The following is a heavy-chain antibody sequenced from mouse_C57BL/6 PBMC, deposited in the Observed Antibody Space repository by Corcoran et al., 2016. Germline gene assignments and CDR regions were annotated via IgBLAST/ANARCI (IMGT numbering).Heavy chain of an antibody. Sequence: QVQLKQSGAELVRPGASVKLSCKASGYTFTDYYINWVKQRPGQGLEWIARIYPGSGNTYYNEKFKGKATLTAEKSSSTAYMQLSSLTSEDSAVYFCAIDGYAEGYFDYWGQGTTLTVSS. CDR2: IYPGSGNT. V-gene: IGHV1-76*01. CDR1: GYTFTDYY. J-gene: IGHJ2*01. D-gene: IGHD2-3*01. CDR3: AIDGYAEGYFDY.